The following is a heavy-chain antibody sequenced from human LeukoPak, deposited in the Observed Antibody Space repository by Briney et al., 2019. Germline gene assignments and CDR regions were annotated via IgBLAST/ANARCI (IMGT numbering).Heavy chain of an antibody. CDR1: GGSISIYC. CDR2: AYNSGST. V-gene: IGHV4-59*01. J-gene: IGHJ5*02. CDR3: ARDRELGS. Sequence: PSETLSLTCTVSGGSISIYCWNWIRQPPGEGLEWIGYAYNSGSTLYNPSLESRVTISVDTSKNQFSLRLTSVTAADTAVYYCARDRELGSWGQGILVTVSS. D-gene: IGHD3-10*01.